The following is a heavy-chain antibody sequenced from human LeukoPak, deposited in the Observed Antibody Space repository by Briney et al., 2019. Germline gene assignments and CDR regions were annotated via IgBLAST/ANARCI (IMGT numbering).Heavy chain of an antibody. V-gene: IGHV3-7*03. CDR2: IKQDGSEK. J-gene: IGHJ4*02. Sequence: GGSLRLSCAASGFTFSSYWMSWVRQAPGKGLEWVASIKQDGSEKYYVDSVKGRFTISRDNAKNSLNLQMNSLRAEDTAVYYCARHPNYYDSSGYYKGFDCWGQGTLVTVSS. CDR1: GFTFSSYW. CDR3: ARHPNYYDSSGYYKGFDC. D-gene: IGHD3-22*01.